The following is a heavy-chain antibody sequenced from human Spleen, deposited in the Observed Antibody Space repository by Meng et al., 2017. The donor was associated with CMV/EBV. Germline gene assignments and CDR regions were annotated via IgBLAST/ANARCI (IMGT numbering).Heavy chain of an antibody. CDR1: GFTFSSYA. J-gene: IGHJ4*02. CDR3: AKGISSSSEIFDY. CDR2: IKEDGSEK. Sequence: GESLKISCAASGFTFSSYAMSWVRQAPGKGLEWVANIKEDGSEKYYVDSVKGRFFISRDNAKNSLYLQMNSLRAEDTALYYCAKGISSSSEIFDYWGQGTLVTVSS. V-gene: IGHV3-7*01. D-gene: IGHD6-6*01.